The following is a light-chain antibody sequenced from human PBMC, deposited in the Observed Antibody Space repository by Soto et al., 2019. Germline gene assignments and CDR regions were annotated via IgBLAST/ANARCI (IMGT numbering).Light chain of an antibody. V-gene: IGLV1-44*01. CDR3: AAWDGSLNGWV. Sequence: QSVLTQAPSASGTPGQRVTISCSGSSSNIGSNTVSWHQQVPGTAPKVLIYSNVQRPSGVPDRFSGSKSGTSASLAIGGLQSEDEADYYCAAWDGSLNGWVFGGGTKLTVL. CDR2: SNV. CDR1: SSNIGSNT. J-gene: IGLJ3*02.